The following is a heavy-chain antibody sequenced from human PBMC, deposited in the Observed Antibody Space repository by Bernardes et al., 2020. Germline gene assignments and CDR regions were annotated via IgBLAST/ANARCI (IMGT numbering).Heavy chain of an antibody. D-gene: IGHD3-16*02. J-gene: IGHJ6*02. CDR1: GFTFDDYG. CDR3: ARAVRSLASYYYGMDV. V-gene: IGHV3-20*01. CDR2: INWNGGST. Sequence: GGSLRLSCAASGFTFDDYGMSWVRQAPGKGLEWVSGINWNGGSTGYADSVKGRFTISRDNAKNSLYLQMNSLRAEDTALYHCARAVRSLASYYYGMDVWGQGTTVTVSS.